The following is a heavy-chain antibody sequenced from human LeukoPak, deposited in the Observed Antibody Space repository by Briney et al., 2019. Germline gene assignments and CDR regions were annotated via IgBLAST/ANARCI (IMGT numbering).Heavy chain of an antibody. V-gene: IGHV3-53*01. J-gene: IGHJ4*02. CDR1: GFTVSSNY. CDR3: ARAGRSSGWPNFDY. D-gene: IGHD6-19*01. CDR2: IYSGGST. Sequence: GGSLRLSCAASGFTVSSNYMSWVRQAPGKGLEWVSVIYSGGSTYYADSVKGRFTISRDNSRNTLYFPMNSLRPEDTAVYYCARAGRSSGWPNFDYWGQGTLVTVSS.